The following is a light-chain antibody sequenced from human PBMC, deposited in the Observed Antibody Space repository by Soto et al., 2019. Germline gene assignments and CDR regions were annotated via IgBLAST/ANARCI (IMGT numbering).Light chain of an antibody. CDR1: QSVSNN. CDR3: QQYKTWPRT. J-gene: IGKJ1*01. CDR2: GAS. Sequence: EIVMTQSPATLSVSPGERATLSCRASQSVSNNLAWYQQKPGQAPRLLIYGASTRAPGIPARFSGSGSGTEFNLTVSSLQSEDFAVYYCQQYKTWPRTFGQGTKVEIK. V-gene: IGKV3-15*01.